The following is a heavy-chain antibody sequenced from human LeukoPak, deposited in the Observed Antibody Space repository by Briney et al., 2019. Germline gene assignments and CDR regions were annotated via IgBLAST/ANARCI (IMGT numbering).Heavy chain of an antibody. CDR1: GFNIKYYG. CDR2: IRYDGSNK. D-gene: IGHD3-10*01. Sequence: GGSLRLSCAASGFNIKYYGMHWVRQAPGKGLEWVAFIRYDGSNKYYADSVKGRFTISRDNSKNTVFLQMSSLRAEDTALYYCARKSASGNYPLDYWGQGTLVTVSS. J-gene: IGHJ4*02. V-gene: IGHV3-30*02. CDR3: ARKSASGNYPLDY.